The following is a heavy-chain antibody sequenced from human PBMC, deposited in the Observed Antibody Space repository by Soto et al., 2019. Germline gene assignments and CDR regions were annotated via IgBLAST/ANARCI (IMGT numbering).Heavy chain of an antibody. CDR2: IFSNDEK. J-gene: IGHJ5*02. D-gene: IGHD2-2*01. V-gene: IGHV2-26*01. CDR1: GFSLSNARMG. CDR3: ARIVVGPAAMGLHYCFDP. Sequence: QVTLKESGPVLVKPTETLTLTCTVSGFSLSNARMGVSWIRQPPGKALEWLAHIFSNDEKSYSTSLKSSLTIAKDTHKSKVVLTMPTMVPVDTAAYYAARIVVGPAAMGLHYCFDPWGQGTLVTVSS.